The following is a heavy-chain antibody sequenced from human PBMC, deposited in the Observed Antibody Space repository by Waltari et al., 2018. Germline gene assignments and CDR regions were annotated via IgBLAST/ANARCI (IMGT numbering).Heavy chain of an antibody. D-gene: IGHD4-17*01. Sequence: QVQLVQSGAEVKKPGSSVKVSCKASGGTFSSYAISWVRQAPGQGLEWMGGIIPIFGTANYEQKFQGRVTITTDESTSTAYMGLSSLRSEDTAVYYCARMTTVTTWYYFDYWGQGTLVTVSS. CDR2: IIPIFGTA. J-gene: IGHJ4*02. CDR1: GGTFSSYA. CDR3: ARMTTVTTWYYFDY. V-gene: IGHV1-69*05.